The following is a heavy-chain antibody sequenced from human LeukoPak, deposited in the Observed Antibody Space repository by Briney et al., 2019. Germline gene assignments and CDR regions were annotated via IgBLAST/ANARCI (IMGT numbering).Heavy chain of an antibody. CDR2: ISGSGGST. CDR3: AKDEAISSTSGNWFDP. CDR1: GFTFSSYA. J-gene: IGHJ5*02. Sequence: GGSLRLSCAASGFTFSSYAMSWVRQAPGKGLEWVSAISGSGGSTYYADSVKGRFTISRDNSKNTLYLQMNSLRAEDTAVYYCAKDEAISSTSGNWFDPWGQGTLVTVSS. V-gene: IGHV3-23*01. D-gene: IGHD2-2*01.